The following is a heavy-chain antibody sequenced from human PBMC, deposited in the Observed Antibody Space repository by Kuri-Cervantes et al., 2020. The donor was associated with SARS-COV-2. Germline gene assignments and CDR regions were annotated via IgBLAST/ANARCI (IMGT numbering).Heavy chain of an antibody. Sequence: SVKVSCKASGGTFSSYAISWVRQAPGQGLEWMGGIIPIFGTANYAQKFQGRVTITTDESTSTAYIELSSLRSEDTAVYYCARDRGGTTVTTYNTFDYWGQGTLVTVSS. D-gene: IGHD4-17*01. V-gene: IGHV1-69*05. CDR3: ARDRGGTTVTTYNTFDY. CDR1: GGTFSSYA. J-gene: IGHJ4*02. CDR2: IIPIFGTA.